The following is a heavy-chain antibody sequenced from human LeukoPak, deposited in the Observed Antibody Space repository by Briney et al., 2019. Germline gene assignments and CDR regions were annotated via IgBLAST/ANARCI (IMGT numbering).Heavy chain of an antibody. Sequence: ASVKVSCKASGGTFSSYAISWVRQAPGQGLEWMGRIIPILGIANYAQKFQGRVTITADKSTSTAYMGLSSLRSEDTAVYYCARVPGIAADDAFDIWGQGTMVTVSS. J-gene: IGHJ3*02. D-gene: IGHD6-13*01. CDR3: ARVPGIAADDAFDI. V-gene: IGHV1-69*04. CDR1: GGTFSSYA. CDR2: IIPILGIA.